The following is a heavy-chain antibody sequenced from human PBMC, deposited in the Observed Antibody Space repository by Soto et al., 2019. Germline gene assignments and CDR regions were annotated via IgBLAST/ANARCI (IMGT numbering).Heavy chain of an antibody. Sequence: PSETLSLTCTISGGSFNNDYWTWIRQSPGQGLEWIGYIFHSGITDYNPSVKSRVTISIDKSKTLFSLKLTSVTAADTAVYYCARDRYFYDSAGYYRTLDAWGQGILVTVSS. V-gene: IGHV4-59*01. CDR2: IFHSGIT. D-gene: IGHD3-22*01. CDR3: ARDRYFYDSAGYYRTLDA. J-gene: IGHJ5*02. CDR1: GGSFNNDY.